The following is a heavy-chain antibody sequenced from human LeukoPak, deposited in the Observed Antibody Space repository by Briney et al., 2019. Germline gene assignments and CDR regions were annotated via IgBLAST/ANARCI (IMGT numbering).Heavy chain of an antibody. CDR3: ARGHRDCSSTSCYAYYYYYGMDV. CDR2: TWCDGRNK. V-gene: IGHV3-33*08. J-gene: IGHJ6*02. D-gene: IGHD2-2*01. CDR1: GFTFSRLA. Sequence: QPGAFLRLSCAASGFTFSRLAMSWPRQTPGEGLEWGAVTWCDGRNKYYADSVKGRFTISRDNSKNTLYLQMNSLRAEDTAVYYCARGHRDCSSTSCYAYYYYYGMDVWGQGTTVTVSS.